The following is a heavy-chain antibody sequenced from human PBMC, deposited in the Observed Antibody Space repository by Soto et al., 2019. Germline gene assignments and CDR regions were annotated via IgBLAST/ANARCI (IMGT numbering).Heavy chain of an antibody. Sequence: PGGSLRLSCAASGFTFSNAWMSWVRQAPGKGLEWVGRIKSKTDGGTTDYAAPVKGRFTISRDDSKNTLYLQMNSLKTEDTAVYYCTTDSDVVVPAATLYYYYYGMDVWGQGTTVTV. CDR2: IKSKTDGGTT. CDR1: GFTFSNAW. V-gene: IGHV3-15*01. CDR3: TTDSDVVVPAATLYYYYYGMDV. J-gene: IGHJ6*02. D-gene: IGHD2-2*01.